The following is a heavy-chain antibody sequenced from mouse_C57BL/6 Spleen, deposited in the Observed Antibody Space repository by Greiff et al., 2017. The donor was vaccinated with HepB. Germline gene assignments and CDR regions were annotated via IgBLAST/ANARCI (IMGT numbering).Heavy chain of an antibody. Sequence: EVQLQQSGPELVKPGASVKISCKASGYTFTDYYMNWVKQSHGKSLEWIGDINPNNGGTSYNQKFKGKATLTVDKSSSTAYMELRSLTSEDSAVYYCARGGNGPFAYWGQGTLVTVSA. CDR3: ARGGNGPFAY. CDR2: INPNNGGT. J-gene: IGHJ3*01. V-gene: IGHV1-26*01. CDR1: GYTFTDYY. D-gene: IGHD1-2*01.